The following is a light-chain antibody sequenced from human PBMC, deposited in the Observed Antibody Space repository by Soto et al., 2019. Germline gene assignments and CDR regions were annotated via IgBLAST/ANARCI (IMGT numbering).Light chain of an antibody. J-gene: IGLJ1*01. Sequence: QSVLTQPPAASGSPGQSVTISCTGTSGDVGSYNFVSWYQQLPGKAPKLIIYEVTKRPSGVPDRFSGSRSGNTASLTISGLQVEDEAEYFCFSFTTTSTHVFGTGTKVTVL. CDR2: EVT. CDR3: FSFTTTSTHV. CDR1: SGDVGSYNF. V-gene: IGLV2-18*02.